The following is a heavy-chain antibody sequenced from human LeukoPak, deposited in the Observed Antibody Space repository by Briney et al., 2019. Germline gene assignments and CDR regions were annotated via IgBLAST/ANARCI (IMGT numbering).Heavy chain of an antibody. V-gene: IGHV1-8*01. Sequence: ASVKVSCKASGYTFTSYDINWVRQATGQGLEWMGWMNPNSGNTGYAQKFQGRVTMTRNTSIRTAYMELSSLRSEDTAVYYCARGRRGVIILPYYYYYMDVWGKGTTVTVSS. J-gene: IGHJ6*03. D-gene: IGHD3-10*01. CDR1: GYTFTSYD. CDR3: ARGRRGVIILPYYYYYMDV. CDR2: MNPNSGNT.